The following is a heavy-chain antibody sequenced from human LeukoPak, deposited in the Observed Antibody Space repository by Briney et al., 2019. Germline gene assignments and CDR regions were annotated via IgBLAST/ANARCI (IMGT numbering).Heavy chain of an antibody. CDR3: AREVGTPQAFDI. CDR1: GFTFSSNW. D-gene: IGHD1-26*01. V-gene: IGHV3-74*01. CDR2: IISNENSA. J-gene: IGHJ3*02. Sequence: GGSLRLSCAASGFTFSSNWMHWVRQAPGKGLVWVSRIISNENSATYADSVRGRFTISRDNAKNSLYLQMNSLKAEDTAIYYCAREVGTPQAFDIWGQGTMVTVSS.